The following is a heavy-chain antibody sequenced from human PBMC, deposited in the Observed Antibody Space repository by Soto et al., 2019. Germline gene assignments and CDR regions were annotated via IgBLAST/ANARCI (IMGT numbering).Heavy chain of an antibody. J-gene: IGHJ5*02. CDR2: ISAYNGNT. CDR1: GYTFTSYG. V-gene: IGHV1-18*04. CDR3: ARDRGGKNYREGLGRFDP. Sequence: QVQLVQSGSELKKTGASVKVSCKASGYTFTSYGISWVRQAPGQGLDWMGWISAYNGNTNYAQKLQGRVTMTTDTSTSTAYMEMRSLRSDDTAVYYCARDRGGKNYREGLGRFDPWGQGTLVTVSS. D-gene: IGHD3-16*01.